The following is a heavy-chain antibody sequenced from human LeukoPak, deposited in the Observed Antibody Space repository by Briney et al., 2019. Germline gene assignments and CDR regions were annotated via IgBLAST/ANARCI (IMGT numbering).Heavy chain of an antibody. V-gene: IGHV4-39*01. CDR2: IYYSGST. D-gene: IGHD3-10*01. Sequence: ETSETLSLTCTVSGGSISSPSYFWGWIRQPPGKGLEWIGSIYYSGSTYYNPSLRSRVTISVDTSKNQFSLKLSSVTAADTAVYYCARVRSGAAGYFDLWGRGTLVTVSS. CDR3: ARVRSGAAGYFDL. CDR1: GGSISSPSYF. J-gene: IGHJ2*01.